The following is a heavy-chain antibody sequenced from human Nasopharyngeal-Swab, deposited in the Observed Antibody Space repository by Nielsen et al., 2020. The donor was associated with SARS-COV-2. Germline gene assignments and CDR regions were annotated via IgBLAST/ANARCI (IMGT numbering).Heavy chain of an antibody. CDR2: ISSSGGLI. V-gene: IGHV3-48*01. CDR3: ARDKLSNYHYYLDV. J-gene: IGHJ6*03. CDR1: GFPLTGYS. D-gene: IGHD5-24*01. Sequence: GSLKISCEVPGFPLTGYSMTWVRQALGKGLEGVGYISSSGGLIFYADSVKGRFTISRDSAKNSLYLQMNSLRVDDTALYYCARDKLSNYHYYLDVWGKGTAVTVSS.